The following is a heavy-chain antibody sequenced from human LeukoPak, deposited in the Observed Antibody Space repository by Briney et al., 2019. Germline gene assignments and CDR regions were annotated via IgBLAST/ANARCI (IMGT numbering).Heavy chain of an antibody. CDR1: GGSISSYY. V-gene: IGHV4-59*01. Sequence: SETLSLTCTVSGGSISSYYWSWIRQPPGKGLEWIGYIYYSGSTNYNPSLKSRVTISVDTSKNQFSLKLSSVTAADTAVYYCARVGTYVSGRDGMDVWGQGTTVTVSS. CDR3: ARVGTYVSGRDGMDV. J-gene: IGHJ6*02. D-gene: IGHD2-15*01. CDR2: IYYSGST.